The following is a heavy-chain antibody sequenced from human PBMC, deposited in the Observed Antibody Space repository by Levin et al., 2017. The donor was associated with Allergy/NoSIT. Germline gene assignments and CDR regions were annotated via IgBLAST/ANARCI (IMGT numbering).Heavy chain of an antibody. D-gene: IGHD1-7*01. CDR2: ISGSGGST. Sequence: GESLKISCAASGFTFSSYAMSWVRQAPGKGLEWVSTISGSGGSTYYADSVKGRFTISKDNSKNTLYLQMNSLRAEDTAVYYCAKAGHWNYYFDYWGQGTLVTVSS. CDR1: GFTFSSYA. V-gene: IGHV3-23*01. CDR3: AKAGHWNYYFDY. J-gene: IGHJ4*02.